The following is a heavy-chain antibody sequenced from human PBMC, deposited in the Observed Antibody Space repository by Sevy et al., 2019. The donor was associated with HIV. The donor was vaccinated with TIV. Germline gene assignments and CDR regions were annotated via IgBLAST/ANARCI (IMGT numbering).Heavy chain of an antibody. D-gene: IGHD3-22*01. CDR1: GFTFNIYS. V-gene: IGHV3-21*01. Sequence: GGSLRLSCAASGFTFNIYSMNWVRQAPGKGLEWVSSISSSSSYIYYADSVKGRFTISRDNAKNSLYLQMNSLRAEDTALYYCARVGIDSSGYPFDYWGQGTLVTVSS. CDR3: ARVGIDSSGYPFDY. CDR2: ISSSSSYI. J-gene: IGHJ4*02.